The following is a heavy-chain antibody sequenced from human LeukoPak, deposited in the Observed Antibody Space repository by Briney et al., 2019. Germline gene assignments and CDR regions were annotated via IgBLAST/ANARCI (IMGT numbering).Heavy chain of an antibody. D-gene: IGHD2-2*01. J-gene: IGHJ6*02. V-gene: IGHV3-23*01. CDR1: GFTFSSYA. CDR3: AKDRIVVVPAAISANYYYYYGMDV. Sequence: PGGSLRLSCAASGFTFSSYAMSWVRQAPGKGLEWVSAISGSGGSTYYADSVKGRFTISRDNSKNTLYLQMNSLRAEDTAVYYCAKDRIVVVPAAISANYYYYYGMDVWGQGTTVTVSS. CDR2: ISGSGGST.